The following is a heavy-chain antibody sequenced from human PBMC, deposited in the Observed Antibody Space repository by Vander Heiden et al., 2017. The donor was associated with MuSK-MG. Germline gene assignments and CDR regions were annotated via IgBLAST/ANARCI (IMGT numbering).Heavy chain of an antibody. CDR1: GGSINNTSYF. D-gene: IGHD6-19*01. J-gene: IGHJ4*02. V-gene: IGHV4-39*01. CDR3: ARQFSSGWTHFDS. Sequence: QLKLKESGPGLVKPSETLSLTCSVSGGSINNTSYFWAWIRQPPGKGLEWIGIIYYNGHTFYNPSLKSRVTISVDTSKNQFSLTVRSVTASDSAVYFCARQFSSGWTHFDSWGQGSMVTVSS. CDR2: IYYNGHT.